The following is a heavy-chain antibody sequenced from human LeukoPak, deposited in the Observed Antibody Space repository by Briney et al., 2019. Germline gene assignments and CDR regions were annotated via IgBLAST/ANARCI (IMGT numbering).Heavy chain of an antibody. CDR2: ISSSGSTI. V-gene: IGHV3-48*03. J-gene: IGHJ6*02. CDR3: ARDGRNGDYGYYGMDV. D-gene: IGHD1-1*01. CDR1: GFTFSSYE. Sequence: PGGSLRLSCAASGFTFSSYEMNWVRQAPGKGLEWVSYISSSGSTIYYADSVKGRFTITRDNAKNSLYLQMNSLRAEDTAVYYCARDGRNGDYGYYGMDVWGQGTTVTVSS.